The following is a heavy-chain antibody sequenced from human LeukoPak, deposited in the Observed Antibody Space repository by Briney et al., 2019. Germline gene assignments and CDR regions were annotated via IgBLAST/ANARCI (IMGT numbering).Heavy chain of an antibody. Sequence: GESLKISCKGSGYSFTSYWIGWVRQMPGKGLEWMGIIYPGDSDTRYSPSFQGQVTISADKSISTAYLQWSSLKASDTAMYYCARLSYDSSGYYAFDIWGQGTMVTVSS. CDR1: GYSFTSYW. D-gene: IGHD3-22*01. V-gene: IGHV5-51*01. CDR3: ARLSYDSSGYYAFDI. J-gene: IGHJ3*02. CDR2: IYPGDSDT.